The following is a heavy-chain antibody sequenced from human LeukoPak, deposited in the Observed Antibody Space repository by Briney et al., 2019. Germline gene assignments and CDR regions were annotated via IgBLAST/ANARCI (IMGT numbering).Heavy chain of an antibody. CDR1: GYTFTGYY. Sequence: ASVKVSCMASGYTFTGYYMHWVRQAPGQGLEWMGWINPNSGGTNYAQKFQGRVTMTRETSISTAYMELSRLRSDDTAVYYCARTYYYDSSGHLPSWGQGTTVTVSS. V-gene: IGHV1-2*02. CDR3: ARTYYYDSSGHLPS. CDR2: INPNSGGT. D-gene: IGHD3-22*01. J-gene: IGHJ6*02.